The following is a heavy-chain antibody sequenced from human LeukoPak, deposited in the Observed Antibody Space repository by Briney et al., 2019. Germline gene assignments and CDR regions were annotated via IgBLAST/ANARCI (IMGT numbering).Heavy chain of an antibody. CDR3: ARGRAARPRRHGSNWFDP. V-gene: IGHV1-8*03. J-gene: IGHJ5*02. Sequence: ASVKVSCKASGYTFTSYDINWVRQATGQGLEWMGWMNPNSGNTGYAQKFQGRVTITWNTSISTAYMELSSLRSEDTAVYYCARGRAARPRRHGSNWFDPWGQGTLVTVSS. CDR2: MNPNSGNT. D-gene: IGHD6-6*01. CDR1: GYTFTSYD.